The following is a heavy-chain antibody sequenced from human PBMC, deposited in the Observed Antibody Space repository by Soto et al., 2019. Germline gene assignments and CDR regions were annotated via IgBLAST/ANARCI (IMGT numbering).Heavy chain of an antibody. CDR3: ARGDLYYYYGMDV. J-gene: IGHJ6*02. CDR1: GYTFTSYD. V-gene: IGHV1-46*03. Sequence: DSVKGSCKASGYTFTSYDRHWVRQAPGQGLEWMGIINPSGGSTSYAQKFQGRVTMTRDTSTSTVYMELSSLRSEDTAVYYCARGDLYYYYGMDVWGQGTTVTVSS. CDR2: INPSGGST.